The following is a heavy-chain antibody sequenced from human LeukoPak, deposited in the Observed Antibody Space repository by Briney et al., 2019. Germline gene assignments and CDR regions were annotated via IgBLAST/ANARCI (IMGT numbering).Heavy chain of an antibody. CDR1: GGSISSYY. V-gene: IGHV4-4*07. Sequence: LSLTCTVAGGSISSYYWSWIRQPAGKGLEWIGRIYASGSTNYNPSLKSRVTISVDTSKNQFSLKLSSVTAADTAVYYCARPSTYYYDSSGHGAFDIWGQGTMVTVSS. D-gene: IGHD3-22*01. CDR2: IYASGST. CDR3: ARPSTYYYDSSGHGAFDI. J-gene: IGHJ3*02.